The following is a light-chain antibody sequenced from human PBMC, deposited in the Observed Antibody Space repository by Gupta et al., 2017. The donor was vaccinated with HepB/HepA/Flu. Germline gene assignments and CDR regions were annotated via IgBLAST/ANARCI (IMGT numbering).Light chain of an antibody. Sequence: DIQLTQSPSFLSASIGDRVTIPCRASLGISSYLAWYQQKPGKAPKLLIYAKSTLQGGVRSRFSGSGSGTDFTRTGNSVQPEDVATYDAQHLNAFGRGTKVEIK. CDR1: LGISSY. CDR3: QHLNA. V-gene: IGKV1-9*01. CDR2: AKS. J-gene: IGKJ4*01.